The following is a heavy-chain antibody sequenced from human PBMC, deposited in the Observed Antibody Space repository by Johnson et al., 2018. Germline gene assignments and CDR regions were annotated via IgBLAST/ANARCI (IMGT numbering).Heavy chain of an antibody. CDR3: AKAPVGWLGEGAEYFQH. CDR1: GFTFSSYG. J-gene: IGHJ1*01. CDR2: ISYDGSNK. Sequence: QVQLVQSGGGVVQPGRSLRLSCAASGFTFSSYGMHWVRQVPGKGLEWVAVISYDGSNKYYADSVRGRFTISRDNSKNTLYLQMNSLRPEDTALYYCAKAPVGWLGEGAEYFQHWGQGTLVTVSS. V-gene: IGHV3-30*18. D-gene: IGHD3-3*01.